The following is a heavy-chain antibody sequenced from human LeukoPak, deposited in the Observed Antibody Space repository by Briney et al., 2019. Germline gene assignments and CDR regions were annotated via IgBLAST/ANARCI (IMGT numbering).Heavy chain of an antibody. Sequence: NASGTLSLTCAVSGGSISSSNWWSWVRQPPGKGLEWIGSIYYSGSTYYNPSLKSRVTISVDTSKNQFSLKLSSVTAADTAVYYCARGQRDAQNFDYWGQGTLVTVSS. CDR1: GGSISSSNW. J-gene: IGHJ4*02. V-gene: IGHV4-4*02. D-gene: IGHD6-25*01. CDR3: ARGQRDAQNFDY. CDR2: IYYSGST.